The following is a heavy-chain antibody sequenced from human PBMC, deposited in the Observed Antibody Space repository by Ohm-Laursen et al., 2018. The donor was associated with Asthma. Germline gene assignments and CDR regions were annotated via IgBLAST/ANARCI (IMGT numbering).Heavy chain of an antibody. CDR2: IIPIFGTA. CDR3: ARDFRGSYSSSWYYWFDP. CDR1: GGTFSSYA. D-gene: IGHD6-13*01. Sequence: SVKVSCKASGGTFSSYAISWVRQAPGQGLEWMGGIIPIFGTANYAQKFQGRVTITADESTSTAYMELSSLRSEDTAVYYCARDFRGSYSSSWYYWFDPWGQGTLVTVSS. V-gene: IGHV1-69*13. J-gene: IGHJ5*02.